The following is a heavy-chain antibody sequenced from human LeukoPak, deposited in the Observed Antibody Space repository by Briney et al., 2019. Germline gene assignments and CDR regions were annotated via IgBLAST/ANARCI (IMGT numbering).Heavy chain of an antibody. CDR1: GESLSRYY. Sequence: SETLSLTCAVYGESLSRYYWSWIRQPPGKGLEWIGEINHGRNTNYNPSLKSRVTISVDTSKNQFSLKLSSVTAADTAVYYCARHEGHWGQGTLVTVSP. CDR3: ARHEGH. V-gene: IGHV4-34*01. CDR2: INHGRNT. J-gene: IGHJ4*02.